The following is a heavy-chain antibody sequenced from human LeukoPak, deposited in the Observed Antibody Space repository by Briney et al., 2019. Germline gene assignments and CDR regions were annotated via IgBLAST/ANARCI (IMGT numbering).Heavy chain of an antibody. J-gene: IGHJ4*02. D-gene: IGHD3-22*01. V-gene: IGHV3-23*01. CDR2: ISGSGGST. CDR3: AKAYYDSSGYYNYFDY. CDR1: GFAFSSFA. Sequence: GGSLRLSCAASGFAFSSFAMGWVRQAPGKGLEWVSAISGSGGSTPYADSVKGRFTISRDNSKNTLYLQMNSLRAEDTAVYYCAKAYYDSSGYYNYFDYWGQGTLVTVSS.